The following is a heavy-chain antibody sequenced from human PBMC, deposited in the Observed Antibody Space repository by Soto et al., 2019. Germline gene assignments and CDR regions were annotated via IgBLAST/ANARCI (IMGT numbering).Heavy chain of an antibody. J-gene: IGHJ6*02. CDR3: ARHMGDAMDV. V-gene: IGHV3-33*03. CDR1: GIIFTGYG. CDR2: IRYDGSNI. Sequence: PGGSLRLSCAVSGIIFTGYGMHWVRQAPGKGLEWVAVIRYDGSNIYYADSVKGRFTISRDNANNTLYLQMNSLRVEDTAVYYCARHMGDAMDVWGQGTTVTVSS.